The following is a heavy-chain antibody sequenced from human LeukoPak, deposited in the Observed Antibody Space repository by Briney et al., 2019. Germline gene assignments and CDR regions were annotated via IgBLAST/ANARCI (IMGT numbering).Heavy chain of an antibody. CDR2: INTDGTVT. V-gene: IGHV3-74*01. CDR1: EFTFITYN. D-gene: IGHD6-19*01. CDR3: ATKQWLAPPPDS. Sequence: PGGSLILSCAASEFTFITYNMHWVRQAPGKGLESVSRINTDGTVTTYADSVKGRFTVSRDNADNTMFLQMNSVRDEDTAVYYCATKQWLAPPPDSWGQGTPVTVSS. J-gene: IGHJ4*02.